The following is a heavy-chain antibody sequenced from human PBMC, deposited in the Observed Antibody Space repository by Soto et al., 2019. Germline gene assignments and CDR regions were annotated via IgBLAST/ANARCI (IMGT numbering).Heavy chain of an antibody. CDR1: GFSLITNGVG. J-gene: IGHJ4*02. CDR2: IFWDDDK. Sequence: QITLKESGHTLVKPKQTLTLTCNFSGFSLITNGVGVGWIRQPPGKALEWLALIFWDDDKHYSPSLMNRLTITKDTSKNQVVLTMTNMDPVDTATYYCAHSAQLTDYFDYWGQGTLVTVSS. V-gene: IGHV2-5*02. CDR3: AHSAQLTDYFDY. D-gene: IGHD3-9*01.